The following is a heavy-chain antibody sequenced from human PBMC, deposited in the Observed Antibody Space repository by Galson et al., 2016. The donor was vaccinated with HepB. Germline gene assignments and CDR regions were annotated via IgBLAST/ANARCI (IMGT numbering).Heavy chain of an antibody. V-gene: IGHV3-11*06. D-gene: IGHD2-2*01. CDR1: GFTFSDYF. J-gene: IGHJ4*02. Sequence: SLRLSCAASGFTFSDYFMSWIRQTPGKGLEWVSYISGSSTYINYADSVKGRFTISRDNAKNTLYLQMNSLGVEDPAVYYCARDYRADPSYYFDYWGQGALVTVSS. CDR3: ARDYRADPSYYFDY. CDR2: ISGSSTYI.